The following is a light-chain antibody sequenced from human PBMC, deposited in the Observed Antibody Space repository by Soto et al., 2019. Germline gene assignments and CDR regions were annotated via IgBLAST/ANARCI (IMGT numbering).Light chain of an antibody. Sequence: ETVLTQSPGTLSLSPGERATLSCRASQSSDSDYLAWYRQKPGQAPRLLIYDASRRATGIPDRFSGSGSGTDFTLTISRLEPEDFAVYYCQQYGSSHWTFGQGTKVEIK. CDR1: QSSDSDY. J-gene: IGKJ1*01. CDR3: QQYGSSHWT. V-gene: IGKV3-20*01. CDR2: DAS.